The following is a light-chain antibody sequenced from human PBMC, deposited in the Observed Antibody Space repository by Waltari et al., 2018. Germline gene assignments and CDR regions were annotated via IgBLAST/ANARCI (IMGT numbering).Light chain of an antibody. Sequence: QSALTQPASVSGSPGQSITISCTGTSSDVGGYNYVPWYQQHPGKAPKLIIYDVSDRPSGVSNRFSGSKSGNTASLTVSGLQAEDEADYFCSSYTGSNTWVFGGGTKLTVL. V-gene: IGLV2-14*03. CDR3: SSYTGSNTWV. J-gene: IGLJ3*02. CDR2: DVS. CDR1: SSDVGGYNY.